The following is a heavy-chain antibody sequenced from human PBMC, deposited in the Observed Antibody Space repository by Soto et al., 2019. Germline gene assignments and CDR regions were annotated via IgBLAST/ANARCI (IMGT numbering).Heavy chain of an antibody. D-gene: IGHD2-2*01. J-gene: IGHJ4*02. Sequence: SGPTLVNPTQTLTLTCTFSGFSITGNGEGVGWIRQPPGKALEWLALIYWADDKRYSPSLRNRLTITLDNSKDRVILTMTGMVPADTTAYYCALGYVQLFVTFYEFASWGQGTQVTVSS. V-gene: IGHV2-5*02. CDR3: ALGYVQLFVTFYEFAS. CDR2: IYWADDK. CDR1: GFSITGNGEG.